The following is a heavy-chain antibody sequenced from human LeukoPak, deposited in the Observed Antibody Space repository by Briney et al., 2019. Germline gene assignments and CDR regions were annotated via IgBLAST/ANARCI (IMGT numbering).Heavy chain of an antibody. J-gene: IGHJ4*02. D-gene: IGHD3-22*01. V-gene: IGHV3-30*02. CDR3: AKEGDSSGYYHLAALDY. CDR1: GFTFSSYG. CDR2: IWYGGSNK. Sequence: PGGSLRLSCTASGFTFSSYGMHWVRQAPGKGLEWMAVIWYGGSNKYYADSVKGRFTISRDNSKNTLYLQMNSLRAEDTAVYYCAKEGDSSGYYHLAALDYWGQGTLVTVSS.